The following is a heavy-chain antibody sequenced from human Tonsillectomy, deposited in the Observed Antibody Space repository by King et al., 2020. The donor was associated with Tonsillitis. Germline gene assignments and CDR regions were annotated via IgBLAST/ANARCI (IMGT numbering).Heavy chain of an antibody. D-gene: IGHD3-10*01. CDR2: ISSSGSII. J-gene: IGHJ4*02. V-gene: IGHV3-48*03. CDR3: ARYYGSGSYLDY. Sequence: VQLVESGGGLVQPGGSLRLSCAASGFTFSRYEMNWVRQAPGKGLEWVSYISSSGSIIQYADSVKGRFTISRDYAKNSLYLQMNSLRAEDTAVYYCARYYGSGSYLDYWGQGTLVTVSS. CDR1: GFTFSRYE.